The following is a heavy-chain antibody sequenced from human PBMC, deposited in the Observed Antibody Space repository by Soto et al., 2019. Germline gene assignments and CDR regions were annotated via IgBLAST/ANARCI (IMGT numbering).Heavy chain of an antibody. V-gene: IGHV1-2*04. J-gene: IGHJ3*02. CDR1: GYTFTGYY. CDR3: ARDIRSAGSNDAFDI. D-gene: IGHD1-1*01. CDR2: INPNSGGT. Sequence: ASVKVSCKASGYTFTGYYMHWVRQAPGQGLEWMGWINPNSGGTNYAQKFQGWVTMTRDTSISTAYMELSRLRSDGTAVYYCARDIRSAGSNDAFDIWGQGTMVTVSS.